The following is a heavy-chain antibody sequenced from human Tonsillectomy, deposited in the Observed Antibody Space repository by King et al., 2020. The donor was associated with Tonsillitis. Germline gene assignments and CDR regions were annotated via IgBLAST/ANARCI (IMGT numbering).Heavy chain of an antibody. Sequence: VQLVESGGGLVQPGRSLRLSCTASGFTFGDFAMSWVRQAPGKGLEWVGFTRSKTHGGTTEYAASVKGRFTISRDDSKSIAYLQMNSLKTEDTAVYYCTRDFLEPAYSSVWPHFYYYMDVWGKGTTVTVSS. CDR2: TRSKTHGGTT. CDR3: TRDFLEPAYSSVWPHFYYYMDV. CDR1: GFTFGDFA. D-gene: IGHD6-25*01. J-gene: IGHJ6*03. V-gene: IGHV3-49*04.